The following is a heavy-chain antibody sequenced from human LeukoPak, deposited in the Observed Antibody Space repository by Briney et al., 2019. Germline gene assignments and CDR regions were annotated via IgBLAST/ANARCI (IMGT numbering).Heavy chain of an antibody. CDR3: ARDRSGWFDY. D-gene: IGHD6-19*01. J-gene: IGHJ4*02. CDR1: GFTFSSYA. V-gene: IGHV3-21*01. Sequence: GGSLRLSCAASGFTFSSYAMSWVRQAPEKGLEWVSSISSSSSYIYSADSVKGRFTISRDNAKNSLYLQMNNLRAEDTAVYYCARDRSGWFDYWGQGTLVTVSS. CDR2: ISSSSSYI.